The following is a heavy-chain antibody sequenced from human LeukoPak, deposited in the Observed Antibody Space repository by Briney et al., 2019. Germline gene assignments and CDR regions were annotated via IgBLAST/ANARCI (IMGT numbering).Heavy chain of an antibody. Sequence: GGSLRLSCAASGFTFSNYWMLWLRQAPGMGLVWVSRIKGDGTDTTYADSVKGRFTISRDNAKSTLYLQMNSLRAEDTAVYYCLYHDSGVTSPLESYWGQGILVTVST. CDR2: IKGDGTDT. V-gene: IGHV3-74*01. D-gene: IGHD3-22*01. J-gene: IGHJ4*02. CDR3: LYHDSGVTSPLESY. CDR1: GFTFSNYW.